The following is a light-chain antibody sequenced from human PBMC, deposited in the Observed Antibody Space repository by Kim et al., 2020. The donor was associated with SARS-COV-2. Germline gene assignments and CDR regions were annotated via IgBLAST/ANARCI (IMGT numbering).Light chain of an antibody. CDR3: AAWDDSLSGLV. Sequence: QPVLTQPPSASGTPGQRVAISCSGSSSNIGSNYVYWYQQLPGTAPKLLIYRNNQQPSGVPDRFSGSKSGTSASLAISGLRSEDEADYYCAAWDDSLSGLVFGGGTQLTVL. V-gene: IGLV1-47*01. CDR1: SSNIGSNY. J-gene: IGLJ2*01. CDR2: RNN.